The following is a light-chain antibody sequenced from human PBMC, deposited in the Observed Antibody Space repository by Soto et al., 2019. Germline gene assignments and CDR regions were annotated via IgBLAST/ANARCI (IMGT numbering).Light chain of an antibody. CDR1: QIINFN. CDR3: QQYKDWPPLT. J-gene: IGKJ4*01. Sequence: ELWITHSPPTLPVFPGETATLSSRAIQIINFNSAWYQQSPGQVPRVLIYVASSRASGIPDRFSGSGSGTDFTLTINRLEPDDFAFYYCQQYKDWPPLTFGGGTRVEIK. CDR2: VAS. V-gene: IGKV3D-15*01.